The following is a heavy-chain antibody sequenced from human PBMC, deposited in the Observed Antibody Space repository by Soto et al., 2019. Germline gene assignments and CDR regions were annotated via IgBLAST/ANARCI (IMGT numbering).Heavy chain of an antibody. Sequence: QGQLVQSGGEVKKPGASVKVSCKASGYTFTRYGISWVRQAPGQGLEWMGWISGYNGDTKYAQKFQGRVTMTVDTSTTTAYMEVRSLTSDDRAVYYCAKNGQPPYYYCGMDVWGQGTTVTVSS. CDR1: GYTFTRYG. CDR2: ISGYNGDT. J-gene: IGHJ6*02. D-gene: IGHD2-8*01. CDR3: AKNGQPPYYYCGMDV. V-gene: IGHV1-18*01.